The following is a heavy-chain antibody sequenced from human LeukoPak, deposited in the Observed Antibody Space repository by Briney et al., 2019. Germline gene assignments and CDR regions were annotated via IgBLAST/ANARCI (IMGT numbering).Heavy chain of an antibody. V-gene: IGHV3-66*02. J-gene: IGHJ4*02. CDR2: IHSGGST. CDR1: GFTFSTYA. CDR3: ARSWDARLNFDY. Sequence: GGSLRLSCAASGFTFSTYAMSWVRQAPGKGLEWVSVIHSGGSTYYADSVKGRFTISRDNSKNTVNLQMNDLRAEDTAVYYCARSWDARLNFDYWGRGTLVTVSS. D-gene: IGHD1-26*01.